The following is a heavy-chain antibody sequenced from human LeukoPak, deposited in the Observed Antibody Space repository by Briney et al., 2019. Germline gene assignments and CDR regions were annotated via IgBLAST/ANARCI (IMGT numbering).Heavy chain of an antibody. CDR1: GGSISSSTYY. J-gene: IGHJ4*02. CDR2: LSYSGKT. CDR3: ARGGELPY. Sequence: KPSETLTLTCIISGGSISSSTYYWGWIRQPPGKGLEWIGTLSYSGKTYYNPSLKSRVTISIDTSKNQFSLKLTSATAADTAVYYCARGGELPYWGQGTLVTVSS. V-gene: IGHV4-39*07. D-gene: IGHD3-10*01.